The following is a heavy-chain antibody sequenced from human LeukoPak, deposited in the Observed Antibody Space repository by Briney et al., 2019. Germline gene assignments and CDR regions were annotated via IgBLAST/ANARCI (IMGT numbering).Heavy chain of an antibody. CDR3: VKITSSSGGDY. Sequence: GGSLRLSCSASGFTFSSYAMYWVRQAPGKGLEYVSGISSNGGSTYYADSVKGRFTISRDNSKNTLYLQMSSLRAEDTAVYYCVKITSSSGGDYWGQGTMVTVSS. V-gene: IGHV3-64D*09. CDR1: GFTFSSYA. CDR2: ISSNGGST. D-gene: IGHD6-19*01. J-gene: IGHJ4*02.